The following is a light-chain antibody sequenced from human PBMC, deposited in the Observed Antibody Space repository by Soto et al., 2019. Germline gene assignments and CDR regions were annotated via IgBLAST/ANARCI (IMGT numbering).Light chain of an antibody. CDR3: QQYASPTWT. Sequence: EIVLTQSPGTLSLSPGERATLSCRASQSFSSVYLAWYQQKPGQAPRLLIYGASSRAPGIPDRFGGSGSGTDFTLAISRLEPEDFAVYYCQQYASPTWTFGQGTKVEIK. J-gene: IGKJ1*01. V-gene: IGKV3-20*01. CDR1: QSFSSVY. CDR2: GAS.